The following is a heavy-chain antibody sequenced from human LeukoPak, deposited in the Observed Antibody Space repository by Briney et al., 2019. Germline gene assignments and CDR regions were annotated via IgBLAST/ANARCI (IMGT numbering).Heavy chain of an antibody. Sequence: GGSLRLSCAASGFTFSSYSMNWVRQAPGKGLGWVSYISSSYNTIYYADSVKGRFTISRDNAKNSLYLQMHSLRDEDTAVYYCARMFAATGDYWGQGTLVTVSS. CDR2: ISSSYNTI. CDR3: ARMFAATGDY. D-gene: IGHD6-25*01. J-gene: IGHJ4*02. CDR1: GFTFSSYS. V-gene: IGHV3-48*02.